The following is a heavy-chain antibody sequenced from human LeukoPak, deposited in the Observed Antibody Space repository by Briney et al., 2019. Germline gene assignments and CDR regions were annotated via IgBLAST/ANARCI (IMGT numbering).Heavy chain of an antibody. CDR3: ARELTRDGYNGYFQH. CDR2: IKQDGSEK. J-gene: IGHJ1*01. CDR1: GFTFSRYW. D-gene: IGHD5-24*01. Sequence: PGGSLRLSCAASGFTFSRYWMSWVRQAPGKGLEWVANIKQDGSEKYYVDSVKGRFTISRDNAKNSLYLQMNSLRAEDTAVYYCARELTRDGYNGYFQHWGQGTLVTVSS. V-gene: IGHV3-7*01.